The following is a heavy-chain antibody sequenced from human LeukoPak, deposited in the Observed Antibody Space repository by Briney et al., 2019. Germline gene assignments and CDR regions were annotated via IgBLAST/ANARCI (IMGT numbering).Heavy chain of an antibody. CDR2: INHSGST. V-gene: IGHV4-34*01. CDR3: ARACGGWLCY. J-gene: IGHJ4*02. Sequence: PSETLSLTCAVYGGSLSGYYWSWIRQPPGKGLEWIGEINHSGSTNYNPSLKSRVTISVDTSKNQFSLKLSSVTAADTAVYYCARACGGWLCYWGQGTLVTVSS. CDR1: GGSLSGYY. D-gene: IGHD6-19*01.